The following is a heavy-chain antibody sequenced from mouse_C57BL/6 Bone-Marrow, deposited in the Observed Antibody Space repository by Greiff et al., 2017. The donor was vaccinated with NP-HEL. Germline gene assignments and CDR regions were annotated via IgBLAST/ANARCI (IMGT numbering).Heavy chain of an antibody. D-gene: IGHD4-1*02. V-gene: IGHV5-6*01. J-gene: IGHJ4*01. CDR2: ISSGGSYT. CDR1: GFTFSSYG. CDR3: ARPPTGFAMDY. Sequence: EVQLVESGGDLVKPGGSLKLSCAASGFTFSSYGMSWVRQTPDKRLEWVATISSGGSYTYYPDSVKGRFTISRDNAKNTLYLQMSSLKSEDTAMYYCARPPTGFAMDYWGQGTSVTVSS.